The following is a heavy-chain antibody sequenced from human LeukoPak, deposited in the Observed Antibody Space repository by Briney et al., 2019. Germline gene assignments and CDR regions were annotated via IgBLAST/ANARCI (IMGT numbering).Heavy chain of an antibody. CDR2: IIPIFGTA. CDR1: GGTFSSYA. Sequence: SVKVSCKASGGTFSSYAISWVRQAPGQGLEWMGGIIPIFGTANYAQKFQGRVTITADESTSTAYMELSSLRSEDPAVYYCARGPMVAAAGHGWFDPWGQGTLVTVSS. CDR3: ARGPMVAAAGHGWFDP. V-gene: IGHV1-69*13. D-gene: IGHD6-13*01. J-gene: IGHJ5*02.